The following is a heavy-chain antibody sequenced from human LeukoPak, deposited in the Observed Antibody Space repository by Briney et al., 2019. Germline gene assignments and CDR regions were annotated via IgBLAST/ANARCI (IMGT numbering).Heavy chain of an antibody. CDR1: GFTFSSYG. D-gene: IGHD5-12*01. CDR2: ISYDGSNK. CDR3: AKDFPQTIVATPLDY. Sequence: GGSLRLSCAASGFTFSSYGMHWVRQAPGKGLEWVAVISYDGSNKYYADSVKGRFTISRDNSKNTLYLQMNSLRAEDTAVYYCAKDFPQTIVATPLDYWGQGTLVTVSS. V-gene: IGHV3-30*18. J-gene: IGHJ4*02.